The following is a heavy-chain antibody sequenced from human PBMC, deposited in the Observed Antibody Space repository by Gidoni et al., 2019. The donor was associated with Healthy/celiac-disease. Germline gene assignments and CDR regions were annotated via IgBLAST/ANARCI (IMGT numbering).Heavy chain of an antibody. Sequence: QVQLVQSGAEVKKPGSSVKVSCKASGGTFSSYAISWVRQAPGQGLEWMGGIIPIFGTANYEQKFQGRVTITADKSTSTAYMELSSLRSEDTAVYYCARGAGDYYGSGSYRCDYWGQGTLVTVSS. D-gene: IGHD3-10*01. V-gene: IGHV1-69*06. CDR1: GGTFSSYA. J-gene: IGHJ4*02. CDR2: IIPIFGTA. CDR3: ARGAGDYYGSGSYRCDY.